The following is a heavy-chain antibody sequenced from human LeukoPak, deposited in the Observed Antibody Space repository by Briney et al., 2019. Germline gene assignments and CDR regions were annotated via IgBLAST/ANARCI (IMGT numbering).Heavy chain of an antibody. CDR2: INHSGST. CDR3: ARGDPYYYDSSGYQKIDY. Sequence: SETLSLTCAVYGGSFSGYYWSWIRQPPGKGLEWIGEINHSGSTNYNPSLKSRVTISVDTSKNQFSLKLSSVTAADTAVYYCARGDPYYYDSSGYQKIDYWGQGTLVTVSS. V-gene: IGHV4-34*01. CDR1: GGSFSGYY. D-gene: IGHD3-22*01. J-gene: IGHJ4*02.